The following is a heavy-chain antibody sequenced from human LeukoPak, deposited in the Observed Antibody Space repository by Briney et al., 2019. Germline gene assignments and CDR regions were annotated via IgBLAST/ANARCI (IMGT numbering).Heavy chain of an antibody. J-gene: IGHJ4*02. CDR3: ARAAWVSTSSKYYFDN. V-gene: IGHV1-8*01. CDR2: MNPNSGNT. Sequence: ASVKVSCKASGYTFTSYDINWVRQATGQGLEWMGWMNPNSGNTGYAQKFQGRVTMTRNTSISAAYMELSSLRSEDTALYYCARAAWVSTSSKYYFDNWGQGTLVTVSS. CDR1: GYTFTSYD. D-gene: IGHD2-21*01.